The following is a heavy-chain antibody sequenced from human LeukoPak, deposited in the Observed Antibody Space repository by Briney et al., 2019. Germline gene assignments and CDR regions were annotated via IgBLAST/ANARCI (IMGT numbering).Heavy chain of an antibody. V-gene: IGHV3-30*18. CDR1: GFTFSSYG. CDR2: ISYDGSNK. CDR3: AKVLTGSGSYYPTGVDY. Sequence: GGSLRLSCAASGFTFSSYGMHWVRQAPGKGLEWVAVISYDGSNKYYADSVKGRFTISRDNSKNTLYLQMNSLRAEDTAVYYCAKVLTGSGSYYPTGVDYWAREPWSPSPQ. D-gene: IGHD3-10*01. J-gene: IGHJ4*02.